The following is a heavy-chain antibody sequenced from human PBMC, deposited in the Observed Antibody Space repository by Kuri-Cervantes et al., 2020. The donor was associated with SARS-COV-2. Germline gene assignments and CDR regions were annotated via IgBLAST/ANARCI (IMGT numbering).Heavy chain of an antibody. CDR2: INHSGST. J-gene: IGHJ6*02. CDR1: GGSFSGYY. V-gene: IGHV4-34*01. D-gene: IGHD4-11*01. Sequence: SETLSLTCAVYGGSFSGYYWSWIRQPPGKGLEWIGEINHSGSTNYNPSLKSRVTISVDTSKNQFSLKLSSVTAADTAVYYCARMYSINHYGMDVWGPGTTVTVSS. CDR3: ARMYSINHYGMDV.